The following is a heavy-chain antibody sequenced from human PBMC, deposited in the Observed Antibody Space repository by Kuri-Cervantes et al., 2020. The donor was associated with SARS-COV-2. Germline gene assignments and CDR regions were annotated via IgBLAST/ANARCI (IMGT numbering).Heavy chain of an antibody. V-gene: IGHV1-69*13. J-gene: IGHJ3*02. CDR2: IIPIFGTA. CDR1: GGTFSSYA. D-gene: IGHD3-10*01. Sequence: SVKVSCKASGGTFSSYAISWVRQAPGQGLEWMGRIIPIFGTANYAQKFQGRVTITADESTSTAYMELSSLRSEDTAVYYCARDRRGATRPDAFDIWGQGTMVTVS. CDR3: ARDRRGATRPDAFDI.